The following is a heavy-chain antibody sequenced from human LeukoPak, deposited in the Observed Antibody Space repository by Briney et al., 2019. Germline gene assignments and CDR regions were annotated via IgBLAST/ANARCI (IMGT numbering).Heavy chain of an antibody. CDR1: GGSISSYY. Sequence: ASETLSLTCTVSGGSISSYYWSWIRQPPGKGLEWIGYIYYSRSTNYNPSLKSRVTISVDTSKNQFSLKLSSVTAADTAVYYCAREGYYYDSSPSWGQGTLVTVSS. CDR2: IYYSRST. D-gene: IGHD3-22*01. CDR3: AREGYYYDSSPS. J-gene: IGHJ4*02. V-gene: IGHV4-59*01.